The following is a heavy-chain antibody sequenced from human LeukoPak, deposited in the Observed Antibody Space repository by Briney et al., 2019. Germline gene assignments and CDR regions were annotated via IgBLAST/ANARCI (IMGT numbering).Heavy chain of an antibody. J-gene: IGHJ4*02. Sequence: SETLSLTCTVSGGSIGTYYWSWIRQSPGKGLEWIGYIYYSGSTNYNPSLKSRVTISIDTSKNQFSLKLSSVTAADTAVYYCAREGGDSSGYYHDYWGQGTLVTVSS. V-gene: IGHV4-59*01. CDR3: AREGGDSSGYYHDY. CDR1: GGSIGTYY. CDR2: IYYSGST. D-gene: IGHD3-22*01.